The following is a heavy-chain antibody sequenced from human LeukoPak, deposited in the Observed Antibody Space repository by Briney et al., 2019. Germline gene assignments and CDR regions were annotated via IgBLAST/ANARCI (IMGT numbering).Heavy chain of an antibody. V-gene: IGHV3-33*01. CDR3: ARDLRGNYYYYMDV. CDR2: IWYDGSNK. J-gene: IGHJ6*03. D-gene: IGHD3-16*01. CDR1: GFTFSIYG. Sequence: GGSRRLSCPPAGFTFSIYGMHWVRQAPGKGRGWVAVIWYDGSNKYYADSVKGRFTISRDNSKNTLYLQMNSLRAEDTAVYYCARDLRGNYYYYMDVWGKGTTVTVSS.